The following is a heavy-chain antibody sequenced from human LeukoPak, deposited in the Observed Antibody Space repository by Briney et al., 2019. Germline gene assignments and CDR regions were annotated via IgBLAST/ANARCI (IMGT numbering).Heavy chain of an antibody. CDR1: GFTFSSNW. V-gene: IGHV3-74*01. J-gene: IGHJ3*02. D-gene: IGHD1-20*01. Sequence: GGSLRLSCAASGFTFSSNWVHWVRQAPGKGLVWVSRINEDGSTTNYADSVRGRFTISRDDANNTLHLQMSSLRAEDTAVYCCARALTGTRNAFDIWGPGTMVTVSS. CDR3: ARALTGTRNAFDI. CDR2: INEDGSTT.